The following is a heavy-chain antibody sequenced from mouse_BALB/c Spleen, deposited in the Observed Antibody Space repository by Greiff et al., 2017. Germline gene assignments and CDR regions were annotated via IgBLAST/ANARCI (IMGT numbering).Heavy chain of an antibody. CDR3: ARESGLRRGGYYAMDY. J-gene: IGHJ4*01. D-gene: IGHD2-4*01. CDR1: GFTFSSYG. Sequence: EVHLVESGGGLVQPGGSLKLSCAASGFTFSSYGMSWVRQTPDKRLELVATINSNGGSTYYPDSVKGRFTISRDNAKNTLYLQMSSLKSEDTAMYYCARESGLRRGGYYAMDYWGQGTSVTVSS. V-gene: IGHV5-6-3*01. CDR2: INSNGGST.